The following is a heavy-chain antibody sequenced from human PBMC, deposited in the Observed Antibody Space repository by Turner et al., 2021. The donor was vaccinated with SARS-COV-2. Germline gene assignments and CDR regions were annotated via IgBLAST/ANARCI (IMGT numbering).Heavy chain of an antibody. CDR1: GFTFSTYW. J-gene: IGHJ4*02. V-gene: IGHV3-74*01. CDR2: INSDGSTT. Sequence: EVQLVESGGGLVQPGGSLRRSCASSGFTFSTYWMHWVRQAPGKGRVWVSRINSDGSTTNYADSVKGRFTISRDNAKNTVYLQMNSLRAEDTAVYYCARGLSGYSYGYDYWGQGTLVTVSS. D-gene: IGHD5-18*01. CDR3: ARGLSGYSYGYDY.